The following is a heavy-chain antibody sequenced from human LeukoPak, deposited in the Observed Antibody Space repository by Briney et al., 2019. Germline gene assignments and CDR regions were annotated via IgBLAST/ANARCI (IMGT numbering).Heavy chain of an antibody. J-gene: IGHJ6*03. D-gene: IGHD1-14*01. Sequence: PGGSLRLSCAASGFTFSNYAMIWVRQAPGKGLECVSTINGEMKFKYYADSVKGRFTIARDNSENTLYLHMSNMRPEDTATYYCARNEAGYHYYSVVWGEGTAVIVSS. CDR1: GFTFSNYA. CDR2: INGEMKFK. CDR3: ARNEAGYHYYSVV. V-gene: IGHV3-23*01.